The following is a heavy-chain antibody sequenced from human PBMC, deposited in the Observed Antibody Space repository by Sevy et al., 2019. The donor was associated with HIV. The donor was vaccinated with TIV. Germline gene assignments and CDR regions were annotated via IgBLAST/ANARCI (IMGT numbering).Heavy chain of an antibody. CDR2: ISGSADAT. V-gene: IGHV3-23*01. D-gene: IGHD5-18*01. J-gene: IGHJ4*02. Sequence: GGSLRLSCAASGFTFSNYAMSWVRQTPGKGLEWVSAISGSADATYYTDSVKGRFTISRDNSKNTVYLQMNSLRAEDTAEYYCVKEVSQYSYSDYWGQGTLVTVSS. CDR3: VKEVSQYSYSDY. CDR1: GFTFSNYA.